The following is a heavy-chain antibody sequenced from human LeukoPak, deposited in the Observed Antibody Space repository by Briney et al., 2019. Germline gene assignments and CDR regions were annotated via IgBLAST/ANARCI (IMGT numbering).Heavy chain of an antibody. V-gene: IGHV3-64*01. Sequence: PGGSLRLSCAASGFTFSDYAMHWVRQAPGKELEYVSAISSNGGSIHYANSVKGRFTISRDNSKNTLYLQMDSLRAEDTAVYYCAKDLSMLRGVIDFWGQGTLVTVSS. CDR2: ISSNGGSI. CDR3: AKDLSMLRGVIDF. J-gene: IGHJ4*02. CDR1: GFTFSDYA. D-gene: IGHD3-10*01.